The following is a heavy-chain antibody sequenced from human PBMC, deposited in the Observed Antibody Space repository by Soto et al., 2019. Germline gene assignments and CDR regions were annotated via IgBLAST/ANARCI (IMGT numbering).Heavy chain of an antibody. CDR3: ARGARIAVAGTDGYYYYGMDV. V-gene: IGHV1-18*01. J-gene: IGHJ6*02. CDR1: GYTFTSYG. Sequence: ASVKVSCKASGYTFTSYGISWVRQAPGQGLEWMGWISAYNGNTNYAQKLQGRVTMTTDTSTSTAYMELRSLRSDDTAVYYCARGARIAVAGTDGYYYYGMDVWGQGTTVTVSS. D-gene: IGHD6-19*01. CDR2: ISAYNGNT.